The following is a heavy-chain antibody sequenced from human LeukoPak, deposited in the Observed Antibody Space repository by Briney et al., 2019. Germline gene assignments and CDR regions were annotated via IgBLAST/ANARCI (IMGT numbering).Heavy chain of an antibody. D-gene: IGHD6-19*01. CDR1: GFTFSSYA. Sequence: GGSLRLSCAASGFTFSSYAMSWVRQAPGKGLEWVSAISGSGGSTYYADSVKGRFTISRDNSKNTLYLQMNSLRAEDTAVYYCAKRGLDYSSGWEFDYWGQGTLVTVSS. J-gene: IGHJ4*02. CDR2: ISGSGGST. CDR3: AKRGLDYSSGWEFDY. V-gene: IGHV3-23*01.